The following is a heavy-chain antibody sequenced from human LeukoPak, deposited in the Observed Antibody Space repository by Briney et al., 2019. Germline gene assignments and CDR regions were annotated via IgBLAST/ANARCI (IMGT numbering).Heavy chain of an antibody. J-gene: IGHJ3*02. CDR1: GFTFSTYA. D-gene: IGHD3-10*01. V-gene: IGHV3-30*04. Sequence: PGTSLRLSCVASGFTFSTYAIHWVRQAPGKGLEWVAVVSKDGNTKYYADSVKGRFTISRDNSKNTVYLQMNSLRTEDTSVYYCARGIQPPKYYGSGSDTFDTWGQGTMVTVSS. CDR3: ARGIQPPKYYGSGSDTFDT. CDR2: VSKDGNTK.